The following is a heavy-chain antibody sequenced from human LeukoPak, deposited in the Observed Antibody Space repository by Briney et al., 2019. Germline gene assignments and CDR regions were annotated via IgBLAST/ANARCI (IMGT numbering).Heavy chain of an antibody. J-gene: IGHJ4*02. CDR3: ARGQYSGSYWVHDY. V-gene: IGHV4-4*02. Sequence: SETPSLTCAVSGGSISSSNWWSWVRQPPGKGLEWIGEIYHSGSTNYNPSLKSRVTISVDKSKNQFSLKLSSVTAADTAVYYCARGQYSGSYWVHDYWGQGTLVTVSS. CDR2: IYHSGST. D-gene: IGHD1-26*01. CDR1: GGSISSSNW.